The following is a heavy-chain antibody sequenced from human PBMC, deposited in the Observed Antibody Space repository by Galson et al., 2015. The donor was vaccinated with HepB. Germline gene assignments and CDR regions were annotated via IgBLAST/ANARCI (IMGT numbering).Heavy chain of an antibody. CDR1: GDSVSSNSAT. CDR2: TYYRSNWYN. J-gene: IGHJ4*02. Sequence: CAISGDSVSSNSATWNWIRQSPSRGLEWLGRTYYRSNWYNDYAVSVKSRITINPDTSKNQFSLQLNSVTPDDTAVYYCARAPTTGTTSWVDYWGQGALVTVSS. CDR3: ARAPTTGTTSWVDY. V-gene: IGHV6-1*01. D-gene: IGHD1-1*01.